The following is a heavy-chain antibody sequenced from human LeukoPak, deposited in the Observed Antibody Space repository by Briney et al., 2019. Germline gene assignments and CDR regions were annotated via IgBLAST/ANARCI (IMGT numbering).Heavy chain of an antibody. Sequence: ASVKVSCKASGYTFTSYYMHWVRQAPGQGLEWMGIINPSGGSTSYAQKFQGRVTMTRDTSTSTVYMELSSLRSEDTAVYYCARAHRAPRVRGVIPAANWFDPWGQGTLVTVSS. J-gene: IGHJ5*02. V-gene: IGHV1-46*01. D-gene: IGHD3-10*01. CDR1: GYTFTSYY. CDR2: INPSGGST. CDR3: ARAHRAPRVRGVIPAANWFDP.